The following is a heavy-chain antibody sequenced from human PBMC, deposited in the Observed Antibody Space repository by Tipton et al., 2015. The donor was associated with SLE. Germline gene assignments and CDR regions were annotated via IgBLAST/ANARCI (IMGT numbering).Heavy chain of an antibody. J-gene: IGHJ4*02. CDR2: FNDAEGT. Sequence: TLSLTCEVYGVSFSGYYWSWLRQPPGKGLEWIGEFNDAEGTKFNPSLESRVTMSIDKSKNRFSLRMSSVTAADTAVYYCARGFRPYYFDPWGQGTLVTVSS. D-gene: IGHD2-21*01. CDR1: GVSFSGYY. CDR3: ARGFRPYYFDP. V-gene: IGHV4-34*01.